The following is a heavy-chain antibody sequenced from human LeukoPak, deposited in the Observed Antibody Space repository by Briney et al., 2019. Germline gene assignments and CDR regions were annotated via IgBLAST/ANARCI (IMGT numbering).Heavy chain of an antibody. J-gene: IGHJ1*01. D-gene: IGHD7-27*01. CDR1: GFTVSDSY. Sequence: GGSLRLSCAGSGFTVSDSYMTWIRQAPGNGLEWVSVIYAGGDTYYADSVKGRFTLSTDNSNNTLNLQMNSLRPADTAVYYCGRFRANWGLAFWGRGTLVTVSS. CDR2: IYAGGDT. V-gene: IGHV3-66*02. CDR3: GRFRANWGLAF.